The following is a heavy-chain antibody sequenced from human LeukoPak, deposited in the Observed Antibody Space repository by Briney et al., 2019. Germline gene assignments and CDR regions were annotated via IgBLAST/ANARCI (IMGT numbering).Heavy chain of an antibody. Sequence: SETLSLTCTVSGGSISSGGYYWSWIRQHPGKGLEWIGYIYYSGSTYYNPSLKSRVTISVDTSKNQFSLKLSSVTAADTAVYYWARRGYSYGPSYYFDYWGQGTLVTVSS. D-gene: IGHD5-18*01. CDR1: GGSISSGGYY. CDR3: ARRGYSYGPSYYFDY. V-gene: IGHV4-31*03. J-gene: IGHJ4*02. CDR2: IYYSGST.